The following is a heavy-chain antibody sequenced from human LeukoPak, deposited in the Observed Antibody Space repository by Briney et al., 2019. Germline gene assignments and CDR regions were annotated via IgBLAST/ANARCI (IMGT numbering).Heavy chain of an antibody. CDR3: AKCGYYDSSGYYPIYYYYMDV. J-gene: IGHJ6*03. D-gene: IGHD3-22*01. V-gene: IGHV3-11*01. CDR2: ISSSGSTI. CDR1: GFTFSDYY. Sequence: KPGGSLRLSCAASGFTFSDYYMSWIRQAPGKGLEWVSYISSSGSTIYYADSVKGRFTISRDNAKNSLYLQMNSLRAEDTAVYYCAKCGYYDSSGYYPIYYYYMDVWGKGTTVTVSS.